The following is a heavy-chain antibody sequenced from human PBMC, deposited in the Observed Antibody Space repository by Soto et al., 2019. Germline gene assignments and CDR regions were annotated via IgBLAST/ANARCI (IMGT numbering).Heavy chain of an antibody. CDR3: ATETARGTFDI. D-gene: IGHD5-18*01. V-gene: IGHV1-8*01. Sequence: QVQLVQSGAEVQRPGASVKVSCKASGYTFTSYDINWVRQATGQGLEWLGWMNPNNGNTGYAQKFQGRVSMTRDTSIGTAYIEVSSLTSEDTAVYYCATETARGTFDIWGQGTMVTVSS. J-gene: IGHJ3*02. CDR1: GYTFTSYD. CDR2: MNPNNGNT.